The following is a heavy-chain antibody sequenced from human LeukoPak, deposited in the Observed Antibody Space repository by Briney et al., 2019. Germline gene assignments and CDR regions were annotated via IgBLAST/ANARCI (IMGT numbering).Heavy chain of an antibody. CDR2: IYTSGST. D-gene: IGHD6-13*01. V-gene: IGHV4-61*02. J-gene: IGHJ5*02. CDR3: ARAYSSSWYWNWFDP. Sequence: SETLSLTCTVSGDSISSGIHYWNWIRQPAGKGLEWIGRIYTSGSTNYNPSLKSRVTISLDTSKNQFSLKLSSVTAADTAVYYCARAYSSSWYWNWFDPWGQGTLVTVSS. CDR1: GDSISSGIHY.